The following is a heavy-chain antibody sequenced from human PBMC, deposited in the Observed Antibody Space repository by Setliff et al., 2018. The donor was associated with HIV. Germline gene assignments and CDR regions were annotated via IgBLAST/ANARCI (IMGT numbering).Heavy chain of an antibody. D-gene: IGHD1-26*01. CDR2: MHNSGST. V-gene: IGHV4-39*07. CDR1: GDSISSSAYY. J-gene: IGHJ3*02. Sequence: SETLSLTCTVSGDSISSSAYYWGWIREPPGKGLEWIGSMHNSGSTYYNPSVKSRVTISVDTSHNQFSLRLTSMTAADTAVYYCAKTSVGATGLYAFDIWGQGTMVTVSS. CDR3: AKTSVGATGLYAFDI.